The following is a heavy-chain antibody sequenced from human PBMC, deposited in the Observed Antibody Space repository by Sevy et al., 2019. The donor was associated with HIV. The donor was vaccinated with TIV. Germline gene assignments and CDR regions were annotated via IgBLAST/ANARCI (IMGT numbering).Heavy chain of an antibody. V-gene: IGHV3-15*01. CDR1: GFTFSNVW. J-gene: IGHJ6*02. Sequence: GGSLRLSCVASGFTFSNVWMSWVRQAPGKGLEWVGRIKSKIDGGTIDYAAPVKVRFTISRDDSKNTLYLQMNSLKTEDTAVYYCTTEAVDCSTTTCSLAMDVWGQGTTVTVSS. D-gene: IGHD2-2*01. CDR3: TTEAVDCSTTTCSLAMDV. CDR2: IKSKIDGGTI.